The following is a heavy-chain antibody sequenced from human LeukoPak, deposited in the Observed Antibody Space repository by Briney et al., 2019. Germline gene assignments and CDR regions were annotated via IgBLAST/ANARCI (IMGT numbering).Heavy chain of an antibody. J-gene: IGHJ4*02. CDR1: GFNLSRYA. Sequence: GGSLRLSCAASGFNLSRYAMSWVRQAPGKGLEWVSAISGSGGSTYYADSVKGRFTISRDKSKNTLYLQMNSLRAEDTAVYYCATSDWFDLIIYFDYWGQGALVTVSS. CDR2: ISGSGGST. CDR3: ATSDWFDLIIYFDY. V-gene: IGHV3-23*01. D-gene: IGHD3-9*01.